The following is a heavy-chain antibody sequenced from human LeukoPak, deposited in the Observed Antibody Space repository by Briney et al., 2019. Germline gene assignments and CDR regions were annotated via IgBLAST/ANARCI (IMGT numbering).Heavy chain of an antibody. CDR2: ISGSGGST. D-gene: IGHD1-26*01. V-gene: IGHV3-23*01. CDR1: GFTFSSYD. CDR3: ARDMVVGTSLDY. Sequence: PGGSLRLSCAASGFTFSSYDMSWVRQAPGKGLEWVSAISGSGGSTYYADSVKGRFTISRDNAKNSLYLQMNSLRAEDTAVYYCARDMVVGTSLDYWGQGTLVTVSS. J-gene: IGHJ4*02.